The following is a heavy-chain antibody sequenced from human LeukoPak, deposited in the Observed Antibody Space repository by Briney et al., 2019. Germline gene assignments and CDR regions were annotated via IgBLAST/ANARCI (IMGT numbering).Heavy chain of an antibody. CDR2: ISYDGSNK. Sequence: GGSLRLSCAASGFTFSSYAMHWVRQAPGKGLEWVAVISYDGSNKYYADSVKGRFTISRDNSKNTLYLQMNSLRAEDTAVYYCARSPVPKGVIDYWGQGTLVTVSS. J-gene: IGHJ4*02. CDR1: GFTFSSYA. V-gene: IGHV3-30*04. D-gene: IGHD3-10*01. CDR3: ARSPVPKGVIDY.